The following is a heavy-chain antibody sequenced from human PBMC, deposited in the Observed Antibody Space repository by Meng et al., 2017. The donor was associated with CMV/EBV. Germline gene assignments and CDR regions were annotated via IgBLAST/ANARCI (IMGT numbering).Heavy chain of an antibody. CDR3: GKNGGFCSSTSCRRYFDY. CDR2: ISGSGGST. Sequence: GESLKISCVASGFTFSSYAMSWVRHAPGKGLEWVSAISGSGGSTYYADSVKGRFTISRDKSKNTLYLQMDSLGAEDTAVYYCGKNGGFCSSTSCRRYFDYWGQGTLVTVSS. CDR1: GFTFSSYA. V-gene: IGHV3-23*01. J-gene: IGHJ4*02. D-gene: IGHD2-2*01.